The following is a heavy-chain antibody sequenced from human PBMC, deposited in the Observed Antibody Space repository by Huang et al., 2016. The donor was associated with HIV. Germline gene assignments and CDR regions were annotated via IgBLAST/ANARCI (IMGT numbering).Heavy chain of an antibody. CDR3: ATSRSGSGWFLDI. CDR1: GGSFHGYY. V-gene: IGHV4-34*01. Sequence: QVQLYQWGAGPLRPSETLSLTCGVSGGSFHGYYWNWRRQSPGGGLEGCGEVNHGGSTKYNPSLTGRVTISVDTSKIQFSLNLTSVTATDTADYYCATSRSGSGWFLDIWGRGTLVSVS. J-gene: IGHJ2*01. D-gene: IGHD6-19*01. CDR2: VNHGGST.